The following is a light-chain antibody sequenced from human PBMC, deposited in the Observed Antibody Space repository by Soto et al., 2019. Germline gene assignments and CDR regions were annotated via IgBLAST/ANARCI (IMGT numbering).Light chain of an antibody. CDR3: RQYNNWPPT. Sequence: EIVMTQSPATLSVSPGERATLSCRASQSVSSNLAWYQQKPGQAPRLLIYGASTRATGIPARFSGSGSGTEFTLTISSLQSEDFAVYYCRQYNNWPPTFGGGTKVEIK. V-gene: IGKV3-15*01. J-gene: IGKJ4*01. CDR2: GAS. CDR1: QSVSSN.